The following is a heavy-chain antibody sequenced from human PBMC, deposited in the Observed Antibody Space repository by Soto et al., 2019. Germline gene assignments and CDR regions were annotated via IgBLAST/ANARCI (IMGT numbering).Heavy chain of an antibody. CDR2: IKTKTNVGTR. CDR1: GFPFSDTW. CDR3: TAFNILTGSHFDS. D-gene: IGHD3-9*01. V-gene: IGHV3-15*01. J-gene: IGHJ4*02. Sequence: GSLRLSCAASGFPFSDTWMSWVRQAPGKGLEWVARIKTKTNVGTRDYAAPVKGRFDISRDDSKNTLYLQMNRLKTEDTAVYYCTAFNILTGSHFDSWGQGTLVTVSS.